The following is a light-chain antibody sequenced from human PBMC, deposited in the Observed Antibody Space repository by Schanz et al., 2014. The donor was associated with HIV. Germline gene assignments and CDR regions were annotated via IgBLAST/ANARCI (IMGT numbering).Light chain of an antibody. Sequence: QSVLTQPPSTSGTPGQRVTISCSGSSSNIGNNYLYWYQQPPGIAPKLLIYRNDQRPSGVPDRFSGSKSGTSASLAIGGLRSEDEADYYCAAWDDSLRGVVFGGGTKLTVL. CDR3: AAWDDSLRGVV. CDR2: RND. CDR1: SSNIGNNY. J-gene: IGLJ2*01. V-gene: IGLV1-47*01.